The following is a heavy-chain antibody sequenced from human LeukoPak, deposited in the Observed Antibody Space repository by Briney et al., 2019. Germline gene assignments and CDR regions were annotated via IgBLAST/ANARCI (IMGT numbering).Heavy chain of an antibody. J-gene: IGHJ5*02. D-gene: IGHD2-15*01. V-gene: IGHV4-59*08. CDR2: IYYSGST. CDR3: ARLVGLHWFDP. CDR1: GGSISSYY. Sequence: SETLSLTCTVSGGSISSYYWSWIRQPPGKGLEWIGYIYYSGSTNYNPSLKSRVTISVDTSKNQFSLKLSSVTAADTAVYYCARLVGLHWFDPWGQGTLVTVSS.